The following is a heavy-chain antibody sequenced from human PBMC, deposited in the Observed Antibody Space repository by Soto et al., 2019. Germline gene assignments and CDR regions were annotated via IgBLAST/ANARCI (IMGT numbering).Heavy chain of an antibody. CDR2: INSDGSST. CDR1: EFPFSTYW. Sequence: EVQLVESGGGLVQPGGSWRLSFAASEFPFSTYWLHGVGQAPGKGLVWVSRINSDGSSTSYADSVKGRFTISRDNAKNTLYLQMNSLRAEDTAVYYCVRTSLVVAAATREDYWGQGTLVTVSS. CDR3: VRTSLVVAAATREDY. J-gene: IGHJ4*02. D-gene: IGHD2-15*01. V-gene: IGHV3-74*01.